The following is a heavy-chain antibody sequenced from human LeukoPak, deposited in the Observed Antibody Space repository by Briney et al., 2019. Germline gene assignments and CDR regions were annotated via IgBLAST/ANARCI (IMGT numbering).Heavy chain of an antibody. CDR1: GGSISSYY. D-gene: IGHD3-10*01. J-gene: IGHJ4*02. CDR3: ARLRYYYGSGSYHKAFDY. Sequence: PSETLSLTCTVSGGSISSYYWSWIRQPAGKGLEWIGRIYTSGSTNYNPSLKSRVTISVDTSKNQFSLKLSSVTAADTAVYYCARLRYYYGSGSYHKAFDYWGQGTLVTVSS. V-gene: IGHV4-4*07. CDR2: IYTSGST.